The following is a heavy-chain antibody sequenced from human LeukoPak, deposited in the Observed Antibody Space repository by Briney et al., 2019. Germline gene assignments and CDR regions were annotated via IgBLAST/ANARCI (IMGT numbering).Heavy chain of an antibody. CDR2: ISYDRSNK. V-gene: IGHV3-30*04. Sequence: GRSLRLSCAASGFTFSSYAMHWVRQAPGKGLEWVAVISYDRSNKYYADSVKGRFTISRDNSKNTLCLQMNSLRAEDTAAYYCARGPTYYDFWSGYSTLDFWGQGTLVTVSS. CDR1: GFTFSSYA. D-gene: IGHD3-3*01. CDR3: ARGPTYYDFWSGYSTLDF. J-gene: IGHJ4*02.